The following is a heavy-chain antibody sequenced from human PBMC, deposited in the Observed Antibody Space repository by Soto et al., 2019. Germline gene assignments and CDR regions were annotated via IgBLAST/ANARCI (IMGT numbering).Heavy chain of an antibody. CDR3: ARDPGVRGGGWFDP. V-gene: IGHV3-21*01. D-gene: IGHD3-10*01. J-gene: IGHJ5*02. Sequence: EVQLVESGGDLVKPGGSLRLSCAASGFTFSSYSMNWVRQAPGKGLEWVSSISSSSSYIYYADSVKGRFTISRDNAKTSLYLQMNSLRAEATAVYYCARDPGVRGGGWFDPWGQGTLVTVSS. CDR2: ISSSSSYI. CDR1: GFTFSSYS.